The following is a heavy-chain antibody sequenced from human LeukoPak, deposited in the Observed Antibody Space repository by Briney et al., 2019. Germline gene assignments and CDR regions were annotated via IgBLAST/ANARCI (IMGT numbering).Heavy chain of an antibody. CDR2: INTSGST. CDR1: GGSISSNPYY. V-gene: IGHV4-61*02. D-gene: IGHD3-10*01. Sequence: SETLSLTCTVSGGSISSNPYYWSWIRQPAGKGLEWIGRINTSGSTNYNPSLKSRVTISVDTSKNQFSLKLSSVTAADTAVYYCARATPLRRGGYFDYWGQGTLVTVSS. CDR3: ARATPLRRGGYFDY. J-gene: IGHJ4*02.